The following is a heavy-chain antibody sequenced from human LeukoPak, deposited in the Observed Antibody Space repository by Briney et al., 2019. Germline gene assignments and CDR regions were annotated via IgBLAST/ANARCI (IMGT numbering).Heavy chain of an antibody. J-gene: IGHJ4*02. CDR2: IGGSGGST. Sequence: GGSLRLSCAASGFSFSSYAMNWVRQAPGKGLEWVSVIGGSGGSTYYADSVKGRFTISRDNSKSTLCLQMNSLRAEDTAVYYCAKQLGYCSDGSCYFPYWGQGTLVTVSS. D-gene: IGHD2-15*01. V-gene: IGHV3-23*01. CDR3: AKQLGYCSDGSCYFPY. CDR1: GFSFSSYA.